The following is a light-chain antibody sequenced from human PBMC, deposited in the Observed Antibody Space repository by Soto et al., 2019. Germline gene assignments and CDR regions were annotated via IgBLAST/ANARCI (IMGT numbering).Light chain of an antibody. CDR3: GSWDSSLSAYV. J-gene: IGLJ1*01. CDR2: DDN. V-gene: IGLV1-51*01. CDR1: SSNIGGNS. Sequence: VLTQPPSVSAAPGQRVTISCSGSSSNIGGNSVSWYQQLPGTAPKLLIYDDNKRPSGIPDRFSGSKSGTSATLGITGFQTGDEADYYCGSWDSSLSAYVVGTGTKV.